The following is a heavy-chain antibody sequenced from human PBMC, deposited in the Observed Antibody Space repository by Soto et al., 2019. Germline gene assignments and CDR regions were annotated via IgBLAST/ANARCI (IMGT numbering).Heavy chain of an antibody. Sequence: ASVKVSCKASGYTFTSYAMHWVRQPPGQRLEWMGWINAGNGNTKYSQKFQGRVTITRDTSASTAYMELSSRRSEDTAVYYCASSRSWFGDDAFDIWGQGTIVTGSS. V-gene: IGHV1-3*01. CDR1: GYTFTSYA. J-gene: IGHJ3*02. CDR2: INAGNGNT. D-gene: IGHD3-10*01. CDR3: ASSRSWFGDDAFDI.